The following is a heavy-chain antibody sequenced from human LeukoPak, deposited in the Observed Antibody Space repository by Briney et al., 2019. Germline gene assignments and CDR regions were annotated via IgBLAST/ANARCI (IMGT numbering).Heavy chain of an antibody. V-gene: IGHV7-4-1*02. J-gene: IGHJ5*02. CDR3: ARDDRYYYGSGSYLGWFDP. CDR2: INTNTGNP. CDR1: GYTFTSYA. D-gene: IGHD3-10*01. Sequence: VASVKVSCKASGYTFTSYAMNWVRQAPGQGLEWMGWINTNTGNPTYAQGFTGRFVFSLDTSVSTAYLQISSLKAEDTAVYYCARDDRYYYGSGSYLGWFDPWGQGTLVTVSS.